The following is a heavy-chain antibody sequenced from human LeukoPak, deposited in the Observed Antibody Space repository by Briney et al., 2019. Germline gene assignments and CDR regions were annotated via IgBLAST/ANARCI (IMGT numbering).Heavy chain of an antibody. CDR1: GFTFSSYD. CDR2: ISSSGNTI. CDR3: ARGIRQYSYGYGFDH. V-gene: IGHV3-48*03. D-gene: IGHD5-18*01. Sequence: GGSLRLSCAASGFTFSSYDMNWVRQAPGKGLEWVSYISSSGNTIYYADSVKGRFTISRENAKNSLYPQMNSLRAEDTAVSYCARGIRQYSYGYGFDHWGQGTMVTVSS. J-gene: IGHJ4*02.